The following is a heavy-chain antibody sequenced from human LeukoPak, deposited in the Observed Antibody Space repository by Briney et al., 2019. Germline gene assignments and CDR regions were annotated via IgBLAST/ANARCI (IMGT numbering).Heavy chain of an antibody. D-gene: IGHD3-3*01. CDR1: GGSFSGYY. J-gene: IGHJ5*02. Sequence: SSETLSPTCAVYGGSFSGYYWSWIRQPPGKGLEWIGEINHSGSTNYNPSLKSRVTISVDTSKNQFSLKLSSVTAADTAVYYCARGKKTIFGVVNWFDPWGQGTLVTVSS. V-gene: IGHV4-34*01. CDR3: ARGKKTIFGVVNWFDP. CDR2: INHSGST.